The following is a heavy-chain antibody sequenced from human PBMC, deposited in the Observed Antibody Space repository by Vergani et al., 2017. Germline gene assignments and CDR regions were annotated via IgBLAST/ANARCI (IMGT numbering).Heavy chain of an antibody. V-gene: IGHV4-34*01. J-gene: IGHJ5*02. CDR3: ARVIAAAGKEWFDP. CDR2: INHGGIT. CDR1: GGSFINYY. Sequence: QVHLQQWGAGLLKPETLSLTCGVNGGSFINYYWSWIRQPPGKGLEWIGEINHGGITNYNPSLKSRVTMSIDTSKNQFSLKLSSVTAADTAVYYCARVIAAAGKEWFDPWGQGTLVTVSS. D-gene: IGHD6-13*01.